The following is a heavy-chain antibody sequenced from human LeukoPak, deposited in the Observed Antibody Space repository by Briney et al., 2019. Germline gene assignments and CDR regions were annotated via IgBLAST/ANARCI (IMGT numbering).Heavy chain of an antibody. CDR3: ARAITYYDFWSGYYTSPNWFDP. D-gene: IGHD3-3*01. CDR1: GGSISNYY. J-gene: IGHJ5*02. CDR2: INHSGST. Sequence: PSETLSLTCTVSGGSISNYYWSWIRQPPGKGLEWIGEINHSGSTNYNPSLKSRVTISVDTSKNQFSLKLSSVTAADTAVYYCARAITYYDFWSGYYTSPNWFDPWGQGTLVTVSS. V-gene: IGHV4-34*01.